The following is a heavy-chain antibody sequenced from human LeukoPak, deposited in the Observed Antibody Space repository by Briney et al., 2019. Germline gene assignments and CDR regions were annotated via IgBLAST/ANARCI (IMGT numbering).Heavy chain of an antibody. CDR1: GFTFSSFT. CDR2: ISATGGTT. D-gene: IGHD3-10*02. J-gene: IGHJ2*01. CDR3: ARAPYYVDWYFDL. V-gene: IGHV3-23*01. Sequence: GGSLRLSCAASGFTFSSFTMSWVRQAPEKGLEWVSTISATGGTTYYADSVKGRFAISRDNSKNTLYLQMNSLRADDAAVYYCARAPYYVDWYFDLWGRGTLATVSS.